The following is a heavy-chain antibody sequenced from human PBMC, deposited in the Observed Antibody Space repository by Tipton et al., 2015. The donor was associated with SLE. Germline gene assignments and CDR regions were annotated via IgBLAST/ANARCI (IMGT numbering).Heavy chain of an antibody. J-gene: IGHJ4*02. CDR1: GGSISSSSYY. CDR2: IYYSGST. D-gene: IGHD6-19*01. CDR3: ARQSVAGTFDY. Sequence: TLSLTCTVSGGSISSSSYYWGWIRRPPGKGLEWIGSIYYSGSTYYNPSLKSRVTISVDTSKNQFSLKLSSVTAADTAVYYCARQSVAGTFDYWGQGTLVTVSS. V-gene: IGHV4-39*01.